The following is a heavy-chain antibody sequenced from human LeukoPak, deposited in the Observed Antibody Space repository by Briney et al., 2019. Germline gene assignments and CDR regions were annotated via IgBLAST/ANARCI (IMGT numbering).Heavy chain of an antibody. D-gene: IGHD4-11*01. CDR2: ISSSSSYI. CDR3: ARDRTVTLSPYYVDY. CDR1: GFTFSSYS. Sequence: PGGSLRLSCAASGFTFSSYSMNWVRQAPGKGLEWVSSISSSSSYIYYADSVKGRFTISRDNAKNSLYLQMNSLRAEDTAVYYCARDRTVTLSPYYVDYWGQGTLVTVSS. J-gene: IGHJ4*02. V-gene: IGHV3-21*01.